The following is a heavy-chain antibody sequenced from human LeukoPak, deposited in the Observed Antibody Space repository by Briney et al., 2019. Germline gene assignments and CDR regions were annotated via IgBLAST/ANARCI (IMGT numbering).Heavy chain of an antibody. CDR2: INPYSGGT. J-gene: IGHJ5*02. Sequence: ASVKVSCKASGYSFTGYYMHWVRQAPGQGLEWMGWINPYSGGTNYAQKFQGRVTMTRDTSISTAYMELSRLRSDDTAVYYCARGIYSGIYGRLDPWGQGTLVTVSS. D-gene: IGHD3-10*01. CDR3: ARGIYSGIYGRLDP. V-gene: IGHV1-2*02. CDR1: GYSFTGYY.